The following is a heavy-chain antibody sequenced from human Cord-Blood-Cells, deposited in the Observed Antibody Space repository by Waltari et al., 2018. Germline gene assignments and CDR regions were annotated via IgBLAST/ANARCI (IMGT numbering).Heavy chain of an antibody. CDR3: ARDSSSSFAFDI. CDR2: IYSGGST. CDR1: GFTVSSNS. Sequence: EVQLVETGGGLIQPGGSLRPSCAASGFTVSSNSMGWVRQAPGKGLEWVSVIYSGGSTYYADSVKGRFTISRDNSKNTLYLQMNSLRAEDTAVYYCARDSSSSFAFDIWGQGTMVTVSS. J-gene: IGHJ3*02. V-gene: IGHV3-53*02. D-gene: IGHD6-6*01.